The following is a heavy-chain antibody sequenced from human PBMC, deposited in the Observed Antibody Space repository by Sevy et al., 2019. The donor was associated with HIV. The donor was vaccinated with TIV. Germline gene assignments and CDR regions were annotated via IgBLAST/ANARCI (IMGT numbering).Heavy chain of an antibody. CDR1: GGSISSYY. D-gene: IGHD3-3*01. CDR2: IYYSGST. CDR3: ARGGILRPGGAFDI. Sequence: SETLSLTCTVSGGSISSYYWSWIRQPPGKGLEWIGYIYYSGSTNYNPSLKSRVTISVDTSKNQFSLKLSSVTAADTAVYYCARGGILRPGGAFDIWGQGTMVTVSS. J-gene: IGHJ3*02. V-gene: IGHV4-59*01.